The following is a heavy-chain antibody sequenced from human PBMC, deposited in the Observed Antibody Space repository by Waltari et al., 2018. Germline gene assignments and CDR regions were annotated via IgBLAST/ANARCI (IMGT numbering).Heavy chain of an antibody. CDR1: GGSFNGYY. CDR3: ARGRFYSDSGSSALFDY. CDR2: TSHSGDS. V-gene: IGHV4-34*01. D-gene: IGHD3-10*01. J-gene: IGHJ4*02. Sequence: QVQLHQWGAGLLKPSETLSLTCAVNGGSFNGYYWNWIRQLPGGGLEWIGETSHSGDSNHNPSLKSRVSTLVDTSKNQVSLRLSSVTAADTAIYYCARGRFYSDSGSSALFDYWSQGNLVTVSS.